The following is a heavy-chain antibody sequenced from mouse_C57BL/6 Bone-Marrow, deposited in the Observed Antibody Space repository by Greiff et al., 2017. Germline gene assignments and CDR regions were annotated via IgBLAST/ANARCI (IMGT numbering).Heavy chain of an antibody. D-gene: IGHD1-1*01. J-gene: IGHJ2*01. CDR3: AREGIHSGSSYRFDF. V-gene: IGHV1-69*01. Sequence: VQLQQPGAELVMPGASVKLSCKASGYTFTSYWMHWVKQRPGQGLEWSGEIDPSDSYTNYNQKFKGKATLTGDKSSSTAYMQLSSLTSEDSAVYYCAREGIHSGSSYRFDFWGQGTTLTVSS. CDR1: GYTFTSYW. CDR2: IDPSDSYT.